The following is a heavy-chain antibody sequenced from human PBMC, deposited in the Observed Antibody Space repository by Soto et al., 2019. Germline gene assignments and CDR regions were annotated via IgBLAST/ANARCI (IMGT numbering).Heavy chain of an antibody. Sequence: SEALSLTCTXSGGSISSGGYYWSWIRQHRGKGLEWIGYIYYSGSTYDNPSLKSRVTISVDTSKNQFSLKLSSVTAADTAVYYCARRATFWKVPGENYYYYGMDVWGQGTTVTVSS. D-gene: IGHD3-3*01. V-gene: IGHV4-31*03. CDR1: GGSISSGGYY. J-gene: IGHJ6*02. CDR2: IYYSGST. CDR3: ARRATFWKVPGENYYYYGMDV.